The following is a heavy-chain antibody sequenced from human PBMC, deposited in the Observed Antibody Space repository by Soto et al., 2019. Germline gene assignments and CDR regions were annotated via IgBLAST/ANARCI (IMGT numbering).Heavy chain of an antibody. J-gene: IGHJ6*03. D-gene: IGHD4-17*01. CDR3: ARDLYDYGDYYMDV. V-gene: IGHV3-21*01. Sequence: GGSLRLSCAASGFTFSSYSMNWVRQAPGKGLEWVSSISSSSSYIYYADSVKGRFTISRDNAKNSLYLQMNSLRAEDTAVYYCARDLYDYGDYYMDVWGKGTTVTVSS. CDR2: ISSSSSYI. CDR1: GFTFSSYS.